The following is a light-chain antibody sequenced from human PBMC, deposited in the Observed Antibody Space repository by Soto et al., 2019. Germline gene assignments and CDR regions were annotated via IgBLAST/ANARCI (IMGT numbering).Light chain of an antibody. Sequence: QSVLTQPASVSGSPGQSITISCTGTSSDVGGYNYVSWYQQHPDKAPKLMIYEVSNRPSGVSNRFSGSKSGNTASLTISGLQAEDDSDYYCSSYISSSTLVVFGGGTKVTVL. J-gene: IGLJ2*01. V-gene: IGLV2-14*01. CDR2: EVS. CDR3: SSYISSSTLVV. CDR1: SSDVGGYNY.